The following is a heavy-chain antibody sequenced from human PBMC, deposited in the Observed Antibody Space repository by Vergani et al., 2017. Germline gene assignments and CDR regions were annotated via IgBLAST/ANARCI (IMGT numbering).Heavy chain of an antibody. Sequence: EVQLVESGGGLVQPGGSLRLSCAASGFTFSSYSMNWVRQAPGKGLEWVSYISSSSSTIYYADSVKGRFTISRDNAKNSLYLQMNSLRAKDTAVYYCASLTSRRYYDSSGFGDAFDIWGQGTMVTVSS. J-gene: IGHJ3*02. D-gene: IGHD3-22*01. CDR2: ISSSSSTI. CDR3: ASLTSRRYYDSSGFGDAFDI. V-gene: IGHV3-48*01. CDR1: GFTFSSYS.